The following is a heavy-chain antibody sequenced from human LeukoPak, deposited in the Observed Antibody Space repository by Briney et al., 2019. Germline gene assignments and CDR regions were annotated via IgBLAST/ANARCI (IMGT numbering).Heavy chain of an antibody. Sequence: PSETLSLTCAVYGGSFSGYYWSWIRQPPGKGLEWIGEINHSGSTNYNPPLKSRVTISVDTSKNQFSLKLSSVTAADTAVYYCARGPRLLISRYYYYMDVWGKGTTVTVSS. V-gene: IGHV4-34*01. J-gene: IGHJ6*03. CDR2: INHSGST. D-gene: IGHD3-16*01. CDR1: GGSFSGYY. CDR3: ARGPRLLISRYYYYMDV.